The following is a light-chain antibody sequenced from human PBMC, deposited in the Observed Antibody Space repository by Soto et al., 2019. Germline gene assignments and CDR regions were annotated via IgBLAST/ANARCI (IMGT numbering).Light chain of an antibody. CDR2: KAS. Sequence: DIQMSQSPSTLPASVGDRVTITCRASQSIRSWLAWYQQKPGKAPKLLIYKASSLQSGVPSRFSGSGSGTEFTLTISSLQPDDFATYYCQQYNNYPCTFGQGTKLEIK. CDR3: QQYNNYPCT. J-gene: IGKJ2*02. V-gene: IGKV1-5*03. CDR1: QSIRSW.